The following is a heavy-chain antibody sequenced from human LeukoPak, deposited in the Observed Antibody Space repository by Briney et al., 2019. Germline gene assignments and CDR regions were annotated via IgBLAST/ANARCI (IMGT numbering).Heavy chain of an antibody. CDR3: AKGGGEYGDYFNYYYYYYMDV. V-gene: IGHV3-30*18. Sequence: PGRSLRLSCAASGFTFSSYGMHWVRQAPGKGLEWVAVISYDGSNKYYADSVKGRFTISRDNSKNTLYLQMNSLRAEDTAVYYCAKGGGEYGDYFNYYYYYYMDVWGKGTTVTVSS. J-gene: IGHJ6*03. CDR1: GFTFSSYG. D-gene: IGHD4-17*01. CDR2: ISYDGSNK.